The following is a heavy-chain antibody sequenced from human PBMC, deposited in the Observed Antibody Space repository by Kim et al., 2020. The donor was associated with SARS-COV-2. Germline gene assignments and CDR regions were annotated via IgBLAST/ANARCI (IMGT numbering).Heavy chain of an antibody. CDR3: AKDSAHGYRFEHYFDN. D-gene: IGHD5-12*01. J-gene: IGHJ4*02. Sequence: GGSLRLSCEASGFTFEKYAMHWVRQVPGKGLEWISSISWTGTTTVYADSVRGRFTISRDNARYSLYLQMNNLRSEDTAFYYCAKDSAHGYRFEHYFDNWGQGTLVTVSS. V-gene: IGHV3-9*01. CDR2: ISWTGTTT. CDR1: GFTFEKYA.